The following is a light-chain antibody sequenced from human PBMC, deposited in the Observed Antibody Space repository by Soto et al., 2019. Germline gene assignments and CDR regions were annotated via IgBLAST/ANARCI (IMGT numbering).Light chain of an antibody. Sequence: DIQMTQSPSTLSASVGDRVTITCRASQSISSWLAWYQQKPGKAPKLLIYDASSLESGVPPRCSGSGSGTEFTLTISSLQPDDFATYYCQQYNSYSWTFGQGTKVDIK. CDR1: QSISSW. CDR2: DAS. CDR3: QQYNSYSWT. J-gene: IGKJ1*01. V-gene: IGKV1-5*01.